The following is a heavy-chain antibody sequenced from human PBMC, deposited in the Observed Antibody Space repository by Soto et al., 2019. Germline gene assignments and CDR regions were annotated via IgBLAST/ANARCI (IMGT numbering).Heavy chain of an antibody. CDR3: AKDMRGGSSSSRYYYGLDV. V-gene: IGHV3-9*01. J-gene: IGHJ6*02. CDR2: ISWNSGTI. Sequence: EVQLVESGGGLVQPGRSLRLSCAASGFTFDDYAMHWVRPAPGKGLEWVSGISWNSGTIVYADSVKGRFTISRDNANNSLYMQMNSLRGEDTALYSCAKDMRGGSSSSRYYYGLDVWGQGTTVTVSS. CDR1: GFTFDDYA. D-gene: IGHD6-13*01.